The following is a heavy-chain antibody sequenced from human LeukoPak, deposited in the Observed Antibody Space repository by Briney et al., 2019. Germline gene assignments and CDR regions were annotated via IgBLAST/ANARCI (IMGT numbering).Heavy chain of an antibody. CDR2: ISCDGSNK. CDR3: AKEFAQWLVRYYFDY. V-gene: IGHV3-30*18. J-gene: IGHJ4*02. CDR1: GFTFSSYG. Sequence: PGGSLRLSCAASGFTFSSYGMHWVRQAPGKGLEWVAVISCDGSNKYYADSVKGRFTISRDNSKNTLYLQMNSLRAEDTAVYYCAKEFAQWLVRYYFDYWGQGTLVTVSS. D-gene: IGHD6-19*01.